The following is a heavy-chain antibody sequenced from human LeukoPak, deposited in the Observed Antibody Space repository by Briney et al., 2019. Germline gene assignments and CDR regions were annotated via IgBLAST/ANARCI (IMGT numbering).Heavy chain of an antibody. J-gene: IGHJ4*02. CDR2: IYSGGST. V-gene: IGHV3-53*01. Sequence: GGSLRLSCAASGFTVSSNYKSWVRQAPGKGLEWVSVIYSGGSTYYADSVKGRFTISRDNSKNTLYLQMNSLRAEDTAVYYCARETYGSGSYYHDYWGQGTLVTVSS. CDR1: GFTVSSNY. CDR3: ARETYGSGSYYHDY. D-gene: IGHD3-10*01.